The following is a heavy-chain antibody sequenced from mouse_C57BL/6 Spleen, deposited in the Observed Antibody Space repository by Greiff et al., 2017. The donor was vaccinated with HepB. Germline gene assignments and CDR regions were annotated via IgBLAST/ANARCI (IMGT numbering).Heavy chain of an antibody. D-gene: IGHD1-1*01. V-gene: IGHV1-82*01. CDR1: GYAFSSSW. Sequence: QVQLKESGPELVKPGASVKISCKASGYAFSSSWMNWVKQRPGKGLEWIGRIYPGDGDTNYNGKFKGKATLTADKSSSTAYMQLSSLTSEDSAVYFCARGGYYGRSYDRYFDVWGTGTTVTVSS. CDR3: ARGGYYGRSYDRYFDV. J-gene: IGHJ1*03. CDR2: IYPGDGDT.